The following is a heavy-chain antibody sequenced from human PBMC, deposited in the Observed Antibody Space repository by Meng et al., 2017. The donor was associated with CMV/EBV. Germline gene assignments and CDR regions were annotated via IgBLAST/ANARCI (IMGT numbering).Heavy chain of an antibody. J-gene: IGHJ2*01. CDR3: ARDGYYYDSSGYRSRHFDL. Sequence: TFTGYYMHWVRQAPGQGLEWMGWINPNSGGTNYAQKFQGRVTMTRDTSISTAYMELSRLRSDDTAVYYCARDGYYYDSSGYRSRHFDLWGRGTLVTVSS. CDR2: INPNSGGT. V-gene: IGHV1-2*02. CDR1: TFTGYY. D-gene: IGHD3-22*01.